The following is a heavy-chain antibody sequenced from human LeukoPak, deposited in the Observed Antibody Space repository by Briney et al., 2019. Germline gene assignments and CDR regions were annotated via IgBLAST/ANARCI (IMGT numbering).Heavy chain of an antibody. Sequence: PGGSLRLSCAASGFAFSSFGIHWVRQAPGKGLEWVAFIRYDGGNKYHTDSVKGRFTISRDNSKNTLYLQMNSLRAEDTAVYYCARVRVEAFDIWGQGTMVTVSS. V-gene: IGHV3-30*02. CDR2: IRYDGGNK. D-gene: IGHD1-26*01. CDR3: ARVRVEAFDI. CDR1: GFAFSSFG. J-gene: IGHJ3*02.